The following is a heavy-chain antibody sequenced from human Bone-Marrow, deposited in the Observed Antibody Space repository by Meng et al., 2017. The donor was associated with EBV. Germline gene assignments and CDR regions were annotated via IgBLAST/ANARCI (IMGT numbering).Heavy chain of an antibody. V-gene: IGHV7-4-1*02. CDR1: GYTFTSHA. CDR2: INTNTGNP. Sequence: QVQLVQSGSELKKPGASVKVSCKASGYTFTSHAIHWVRQAPGKGLEWMGWINTNTGNPTYAQGFTGRFVFSLDTSVSTAYLQISSLKADDTAVYYCARDSAYGYNDYYFDYWAREPWSPSPQ. J-gene: IGHJ4*02. D-gene: IGHD5-24*01. CDR3: ARDSAYGYNDYYFDY.